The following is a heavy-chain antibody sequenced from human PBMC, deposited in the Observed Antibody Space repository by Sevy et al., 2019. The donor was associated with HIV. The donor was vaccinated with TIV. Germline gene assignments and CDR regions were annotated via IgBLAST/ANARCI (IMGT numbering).Heavy chain of an antibody. Sequence: SETLSLTCTVSGGSISSYYWSWIRQPAGKGLEWIGRIYTSGSTNYNPSLKSGVTMSVDTSKNQFSLKLSSVTAADTAVYYCAVQDSSGYYYAVDYWGQGTLVTVSS. CDR1: GGSISSYY. J-gene: IGHJ4*02. CDR3: AVQDSSGYYYAVDY. V-gene: IGHV4-4*07. CDR2: IYTSGST. D-gene: IGHD3-22*01.